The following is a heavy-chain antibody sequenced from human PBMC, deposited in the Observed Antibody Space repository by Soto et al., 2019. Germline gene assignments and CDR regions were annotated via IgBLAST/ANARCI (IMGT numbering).Heavy chain of an antibody. D-gene: IGHD3-10*01. V-gene: IGHV1-18*01. J-gene: IGHJ4*02. CDR1: GYTFTSYG. Sequence: GASVKVSCXASGYTFTSYGISWVRQAPGQGLEWMGWISAYNGNTNYAQKLQGRVTMTTDTSTSTAYMELRSLRPEDAAVYYCATGKITMVRGVITPLGYWGQGTLVTVSS. CDR3: ATGKITMVRGVITPLGY. CDR2: ISAYNGNT.